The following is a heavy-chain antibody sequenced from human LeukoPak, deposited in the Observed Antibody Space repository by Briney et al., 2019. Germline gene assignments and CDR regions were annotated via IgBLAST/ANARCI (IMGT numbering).Heavy chain of an antibody. J-gene: IGHJ5*02. CDR3: ARGLAGRTIRFDP. CDR1: GGSFSGYY. CDR2: INHSGST. V-gene: IGHV4-34*01. D-gene: IGHD3-3*01. Sequence: SETLSLTCAVYGGSFSGYYWSWIRLPPGKGLEWIGEINHSGSTNYNPSLKSRVTISVDTSKNQFSLKLSSVTAADTAVYYCARGLAGRTIRFDPWGQGTLVTVSS.